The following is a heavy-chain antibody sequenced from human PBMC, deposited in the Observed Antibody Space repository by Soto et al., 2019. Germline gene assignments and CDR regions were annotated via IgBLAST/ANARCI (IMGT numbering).Heavy chain of an antibody. CDR2: INAGNGNT. CDR3: ARVNVASLSSSWPAPNFDY. J-gene: IGHJ4*02. V-gene: IGHV1-3*01. CDR1: GYTFTSYA. Sequence: GASVKVSCKASGYTFTSYAMHWVRQAPGQRLEWMGWINAGNGNTKYSQKFQGRVTITRDTSASTAYMELSSLRSEDTAVYYCARVNVASLSSSWPAPNFDYWGQGTLVTVSS. D-gene: IGHD6-13*01.